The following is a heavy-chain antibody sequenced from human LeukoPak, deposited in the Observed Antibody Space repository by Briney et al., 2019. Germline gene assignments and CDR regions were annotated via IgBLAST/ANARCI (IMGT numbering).Heavy chain of an antibody. CDR3: ARSNHYYDSSGYPVDY. CDR2: IYYSGST. Sequence: PSETLSLTCTVSGGSISSSSYYWGWIRQPPGKGLEWTGSIYYSGSTYYNPSLKSRVTISVDTSKNQFSLKLSSVTAADTAVYYCARSNHYYDSSGYPVDYWGQGTLVTVSS. CDR1: GGSISSSSYY. J-gene: IGHJ4*02. V-gene: IGHV4-39*07. D-gene: IGHD3-22*01.